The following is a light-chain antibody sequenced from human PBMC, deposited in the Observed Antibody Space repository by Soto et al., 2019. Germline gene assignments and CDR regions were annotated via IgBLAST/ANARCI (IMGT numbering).Light chain of an antibody. CDR1: QSVRGN. J-gene: IGKJ1*01. Sequence: EVVMTQSPATLSVSPGERVTLSCRASQSVRGNLAWYQQKPGQAPRLLIYGASDRATGIPDRFTGSGSGTDFTLTISRLEPEDFAVYYCQQYGSSGTFGQGTKVDNK. V-gene: IGKV3-20*01. CDR2: GAS. CDR3: QQYGSSGT.